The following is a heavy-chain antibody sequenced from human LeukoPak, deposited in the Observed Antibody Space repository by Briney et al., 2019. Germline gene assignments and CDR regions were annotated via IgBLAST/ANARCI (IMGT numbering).Heavy chain of an antibody. D-gene: IGHD2-2*01. V-gene: IGHV3-11*04. CDR3: ARALPGGPVVVVSSLWSDS. CDR1: GFTFSDYY. J-gene: IGHJ5*01. CDR2: ISSGGSTI. Sequence: PGGSLRLSCVASGFTFSDYYMSWIRQAPGKGQEWLSYISSGGSTIYYADSVKGRFTISRDNAKNSLYLQMNSLRAEDTAVYYCARALPGGPVVVVSSLWSDSWGQGNLVTVFS.